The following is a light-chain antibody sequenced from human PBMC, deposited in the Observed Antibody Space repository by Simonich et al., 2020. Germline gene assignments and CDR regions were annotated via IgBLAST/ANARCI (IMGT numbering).Light chain of an antibody. CDR2: WAS. CDR3: QKYYSTPPIT. CDR1: QSVLYSSNNKNY. V-gene: IGKV4-1*01. J-gene: IGKJ3*01. Sequence: DIVMTQSPDSLAVSLGERATNNCKSSQSVLYSSNNKNYLAWYQQKPGQPPKLLIYWASTRESGVPDRLSGSGSGTDFTLTISSLQAEDVAVYYCQKYYSTPPITFGPGTKVDIK.